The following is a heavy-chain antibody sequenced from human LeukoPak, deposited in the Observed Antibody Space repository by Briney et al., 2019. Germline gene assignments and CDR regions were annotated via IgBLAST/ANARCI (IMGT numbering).Heavy chain of an antibody. D-gene: IGHD3-10*01. Sequence: SETLSLTCTVSGGSISSYYWSWIRQPAGKGLEWIGRIYTSGSTNYNPSLKSRVTMSVDTSKNQFSLKLSSVTAADTAVYYCARERLNVLLWFGESDAFDIWGQGTMVTVSS. CDR1: GGSISSYY. CDR3: ARERLNVLLWFGESDAFDI. J-gene: IGHJ3*02. CDR2: IYTSGST. V-gene: IGHV4-4*07.